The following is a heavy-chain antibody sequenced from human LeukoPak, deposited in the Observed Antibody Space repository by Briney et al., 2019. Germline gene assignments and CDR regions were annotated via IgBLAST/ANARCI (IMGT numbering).Heavy chain of an antibody. CDR3: ARGSSRDIVVVPAAGYAFDI. D-gene: IGHD2-2*01. CDR1: GYTLTSYG. CDR2: ISAYNGNT. V-gene: IGHV1-18*01. Sequence: ASVKVSCKASGYTLTSYGISWVRQAPGQGLEWMGWISAYNGNTNYAQKLQGRVTMTTDTSTSTAYMELRSLRSDDTAVYYCARGSSRDIVVVPAAGYAFDIWGQGTMVTVSS. J-gene: IGHJ3*02.